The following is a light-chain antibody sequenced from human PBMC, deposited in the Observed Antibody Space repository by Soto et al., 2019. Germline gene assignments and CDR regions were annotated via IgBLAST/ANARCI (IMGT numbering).Light chain of an antibody. CDR1: STDVGDSNH. J-gene: IGLJ1*01. CDR3: SSYTNINTRACV. Sequence: QSVLTQPASVSGSPGQSITISCTGTSTDVGDSNHVSWYQHHPGKAPKLIIYEVSYRPSGVSNRFSGSKSGNTASLTISGLQAEDEAEYYCSSYTNINTRACVFGTGTKVTVL. V-gene: IGLV2-14*01. CDR2: EVS.